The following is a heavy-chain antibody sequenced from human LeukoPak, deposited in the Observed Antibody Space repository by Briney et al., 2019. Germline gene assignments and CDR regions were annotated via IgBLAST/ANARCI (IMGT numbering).Heavy chain of an antibody. J-gene: IGHJ4*02. V-gene: IGHV3-23*01. D-gene: IGHD2-2*01. CDR1: GFTFSSYA. Sequence: GGSLRLSCAASGFTFSSYAMSWVRQAPGKGLEWVSAISGSGGSTYYADSVKGRFTISRDNSKDTLYLQMNSLRAEDTAVYYCAKVQYQLPHLDYWGQGTLVTVSS. CDR3: AKVQYQLPHLDY. CDR2: ISGSGGST.